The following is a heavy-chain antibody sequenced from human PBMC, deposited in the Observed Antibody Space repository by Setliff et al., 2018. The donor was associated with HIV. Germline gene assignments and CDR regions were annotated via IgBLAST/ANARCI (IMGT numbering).Heavy chain of an antibody. CDR2: FDPEERDT. Sequence: SVKVSCKVSGYTLIELSIHWVRQAPGKGLEWLGGFDPEERDTNYAQKFQGRFTMTEDTSTDTAYMELSRLRSEDTAVYFCAADYYDSSGFYVWLGFWGQGTLVTRLL. V-gene: IGHV1-24*01. D-gene: IGHD3-22*01. CDR1: GYTLIELS. J-gene: IGHJ4*02. CDR3: AADYYDSSGFYVWLGF.